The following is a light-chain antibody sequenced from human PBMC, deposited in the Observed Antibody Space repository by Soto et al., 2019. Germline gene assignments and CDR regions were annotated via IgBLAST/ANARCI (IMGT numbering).Light chain of an antibody. CDR2: DAS. J-gene: IGKJ1*01. V-gene: IGKV3-15*01. CDR1: QSVGGN. CDR3: QQYNNWPRT. Sequence: EIVMTQSPAILSVSPGSGATLSCEASQSVGGNLAWYQQRPGQAPILLIYDASTRAPGIAARFGGSGAGTVFTLTISSLHSEDFAVYYCQQYNNWPRTFGQGTKVDIK.